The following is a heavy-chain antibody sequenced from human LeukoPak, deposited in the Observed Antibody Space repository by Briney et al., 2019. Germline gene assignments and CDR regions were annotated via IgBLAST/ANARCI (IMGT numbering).Heavy chain of an antibody. J-gene: IGHJ4*02. Sequence: GGSLRLSCAASAFTFSIYSMSSVRQPPGKGLESVSSISGSGGSTYYADSVKGRFTISRDNSKNTLYLQMNSLRAEDTAVYYCAKDRGSRRPFDYWGQGTLVTVSS. CDR2: ISGSGGST. D-gene: IGHD1-26*01. V-gene: IGHV3-23*01. CDR1: AFTFSIYS. CDR3: AKDRGSRRPFDY.